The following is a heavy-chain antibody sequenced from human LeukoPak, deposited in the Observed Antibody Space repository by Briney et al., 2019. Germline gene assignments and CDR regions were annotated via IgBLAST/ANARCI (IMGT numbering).Heavy chain of an antibody. V-gene: IGHV1-46*01. D-gene: IGHD4-17*01. CDR1: GYTFTSYY. CDR3: AKGGTTVTTLDY. CDR2: INPSGGST. Sequence: GASVKVSCKASGYTFTSYYMHWVRQAPGQGLEWMGIINPSGGSTSYAQKFQGRVTMARDTSTSTVYKELSSLRSEDTAVYYCAKGGTTVTTLDYWGQGTLVTVSS. J-gene: IGHJ4*02.